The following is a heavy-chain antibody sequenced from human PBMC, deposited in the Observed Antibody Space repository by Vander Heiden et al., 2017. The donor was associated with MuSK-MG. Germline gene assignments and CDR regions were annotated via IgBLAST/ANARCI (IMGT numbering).Heavy chain of an antibody. CDR3: ARDLAGGSGSYYNAYYYYGMDV. D-gene: IGHD3-10*01. CDR2: IKQDGSEK. Sequence: EVQLVESGGGLVQPGGSLRLSCAASGFTFSSYWMSWVRQAPGKGLEWVANIKQDGSEKYYGDSVKGRFTISRDNAKNSLYLQMNSLRAEDTAVYYCARDLAGGSGSYYNAYYYYGMDVWGQGTTVTVSS. J-gene: IGHJ6*02. CDR1: GFTFSSYW. V-gene: IGHV3-7*01.